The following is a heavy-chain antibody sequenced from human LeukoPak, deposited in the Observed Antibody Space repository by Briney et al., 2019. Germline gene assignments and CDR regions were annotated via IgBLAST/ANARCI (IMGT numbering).Heavy chain of an antibody. J-gene: IGHJ4*02. Sequence: GGSLRLSCAASGFTFSSYAMSWVRQAPGKGLEWVSAISGSGGSTYYADSVKGRFTISRDNSKNTLYLQMNSLRAEDTAVYYCARDLEDYNNYGEMAIWGQGTLVTVSS. V-gene: IGHV3-23*01. CDR3: ARDLEDYNNYGEMAI. CDR2: ISGSGGST. D-gene: IGHD4-4*01. CDR1: GFTFSSYA.